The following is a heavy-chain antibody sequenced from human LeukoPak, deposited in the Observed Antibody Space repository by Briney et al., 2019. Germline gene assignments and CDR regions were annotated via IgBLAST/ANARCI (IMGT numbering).Heavy chain of an antibody. D-gene: IGHD1-1*01. CDR1: GLTFSSYS. Sequence: GGSLRLSCAATGLTFSSYSMNWVRQAPGKGLEWVSSISSSSSYIYYADSMKGRFTVSRDNAKNSLYLQMNSLTAEDTAIYYCANATGTLANWDQGTLVTVSS. V-gene: IGHV3-21*04. CDR3: ANATGTLAN. CDR2: ISSSSSYI. J-gene: IGHJ4*02.